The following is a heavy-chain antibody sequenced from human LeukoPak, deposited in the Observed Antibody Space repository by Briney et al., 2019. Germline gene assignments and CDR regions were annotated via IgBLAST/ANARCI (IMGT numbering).Heavy chain of an antibody. CDR3: ARVGYSYGPPYNWFDP. CDR2: ISVHNGNT. CDR1: GYTFTSYG. Sequence: ASVKVSCKASGYTFTSYGLSWVRQAPGQGLEWMGWISVHNGNTKYALKLQGRVTMTTDTSTSTAYMELRSLRSDDTAVYYCARVGYSYGPPYNWFDPWGQGTLVTVSS. D-gene: IGHD5-18*01. V-gene: IGHV1-18*01. J-gene: IGHJ5*02.